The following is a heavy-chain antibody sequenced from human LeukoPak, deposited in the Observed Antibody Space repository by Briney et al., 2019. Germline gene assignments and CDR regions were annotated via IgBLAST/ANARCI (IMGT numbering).Heavy chain of an antibody. D-gene: IGHD2-15*01. J-gene: IGHJ5*02. CDR2: IYTSGST. V-gene: IGHV4-4*07. CDR3: ARDRDVYRYCSGGSCYSSWFDP. Sequence: SETLSLTCTVSGGSISSYYWSWIRQPAGKGLEWIGRIYTSGSTNYNPSLKSLVTMSVDTSKNQFSLKLSSVTAADTAVYYCARDRDVYRYCSGGSCYSSWFDPWGQGTLVTVSS. CDR1: GGSISSYY.